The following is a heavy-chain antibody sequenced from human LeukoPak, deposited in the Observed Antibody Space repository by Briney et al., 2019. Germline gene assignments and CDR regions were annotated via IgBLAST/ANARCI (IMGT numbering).Heavy chain of an antibody. J-gene: IGHJ4*02. CDR3: AKDLIAVAGAAPDY. CDR1: GFTFSSYA. D-gene: IGHD6-19*01. V-gene: IGHV3-23*01. CDR2: ISGSGGST. Sequence: GGSLRLSCAASGFTFSSYAMSWVRQAPGKGLEWVSAISGSGGSTYYADSVKGRFTISRDNSKNTLYLQMNSQRAEDTAVYYCAKDLIAVAGAAPDYWGQGTLVTVSS.